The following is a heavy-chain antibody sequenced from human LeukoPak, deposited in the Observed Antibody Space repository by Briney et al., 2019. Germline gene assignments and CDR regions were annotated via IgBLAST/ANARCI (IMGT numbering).Heavy chain of an antibody. D-gene: IGHD2-2*01. CDR3: ARTASSTSSLGAFDI. Sequence: SQTLSLTCTVSGGSISSGSYYWSWIRQPAGKGLEWIGRIYTSGSTNYNPSLKSRVTISVDTSKNQFSLKLGSVTAADTAVYYCARTASSTSSLGAFDIWGQGTMVTVSS. CDR2: IYTSGST. J-gene: IGHJ3*02. V-gene: IGHV4-61*02. CDR1: GGSISSGSYY.